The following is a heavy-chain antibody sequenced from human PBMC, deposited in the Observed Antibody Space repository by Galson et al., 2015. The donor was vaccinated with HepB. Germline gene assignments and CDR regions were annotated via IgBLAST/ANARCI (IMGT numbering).Heavy chain of an antibody. CDR3: ARDLRSSGWYFFRGMDV. CDR1: GDSVSSNSAA. CDR2: TYYRSKWYN. Sequence: CAISGDSVSSNSAAWNWIRQSPSRGLEWLGRTYYRSKWYNDYAVSVKSRITINPDTSKNQFSLQLNSVTPEDTAVYYCARDLRSSGWYFFRGMDVWGQGTTVTVSS. D-gene: IGHD6-19*01. V-gene: IGHV6-1*01. J-gene: IGHJ6*02.